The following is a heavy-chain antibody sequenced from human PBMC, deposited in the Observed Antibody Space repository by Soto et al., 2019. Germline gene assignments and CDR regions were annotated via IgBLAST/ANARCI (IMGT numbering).Heavy chain of an antibody. CDR3: APSPVVAAGHFDH. D-gene: IGHD2-2*01. CDR1: GTSFSDYN. Sequence: QVQLQQWGAGLLKPSETLSLTCAVYGTSFSDYNWSWIRQSPGTGLEWIGEISHSGNTNYNPSLKSRVTISVDASKNQFSLRVNFVTGADTAVYYCAPSPVVAAGHFDHWGQGNLVTVSS. J-gene: IGHJ4*02. V-gene: IGHV4-34*01. CDR2: ISHSGNT.